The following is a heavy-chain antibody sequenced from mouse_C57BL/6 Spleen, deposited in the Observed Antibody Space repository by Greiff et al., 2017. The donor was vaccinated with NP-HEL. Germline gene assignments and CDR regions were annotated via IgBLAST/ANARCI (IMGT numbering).Heavy chain of an antibody. CDR3: AREGYDYDVGFAY. D-gene: IGHD2-4*01. CDR1: GYSFTGYY. J-gene: IGHJ3*01. CDR2: INPSTGGT. Sequence: VQLQQSGPELVKPGASVKISCKASGYSFTGYYMNWVKQSPEKSLEWIGEINPSTGGTTYNQKFKAKATLTVDKSSSTAYMQLKSLTSEDSAVYYCAREGYDYDVGFAYWGQGTLVTVSA. V-gene: IGHV1-42*01.